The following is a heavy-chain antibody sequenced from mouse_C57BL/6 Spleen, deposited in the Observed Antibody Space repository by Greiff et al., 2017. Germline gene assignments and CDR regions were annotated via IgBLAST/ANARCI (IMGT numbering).Heavy chain of an antibody. V-gene: IGHV1-82*01. Sequence: VQLQQSGPELVKPGASVKISCKASGYAFSSSWMNWVKQRPGQGLEWIGRIYPGDGDTNYNGKFKGKATLTADKSSSTAYMQLSSLTSEDSAVDFCARWAYGSSYWYFDVWGTGTTVTVSS. D-gene: IGHD1-1*01. CDR1: GYAFSSSW. J-gene: IGHJ1*03. CDR2: IYPGDGDT. CDR3: ARWAYGSSYWYFDV.